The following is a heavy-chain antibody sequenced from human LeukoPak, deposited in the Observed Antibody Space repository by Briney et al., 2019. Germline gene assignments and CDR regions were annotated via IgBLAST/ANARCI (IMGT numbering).Heavy chain of an antibody. CDR2: INWNGGST. D-gene: IGHD3-10*01. Sequence: PGGSLRLSCAASGFTFDDYGMSWVRQAPGKGLEWVSGINWNGGSTGYADSVKGRFTISRDNAKNSLYLQMNSLRAEDTALYHCARNSILDYYGSGSYYSGFDYWGQGTLVTVSS. CDR1: GFTFDDYG. CDR3: ARNSILDYYGSGSYYSGFDY. V-gene: IGHV3-20*01. J-gene: IGHJ4*02.